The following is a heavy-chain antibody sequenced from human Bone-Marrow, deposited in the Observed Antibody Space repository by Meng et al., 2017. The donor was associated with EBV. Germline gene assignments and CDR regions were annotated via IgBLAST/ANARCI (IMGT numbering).Heavy chain of an antibody. V-gene: IGHV3-23*01. CDR2: ISGSGDNT. D-gene: IGHD3-10*01. CDR1: GFSLSSYA. CDR3: ALWFREHFDY. Sequence: PLLACGGDLVQPGGALRLSCAAFGFSLSSYAMSWVRQAPGKGLEWVSAISGSGDNTHYADSVEGRFTISRDNSKNTLYLQMNNLRADDTAVYYCALWFREHFDYWGQGTLVTVSS. J-gene: IGHJ4*02.